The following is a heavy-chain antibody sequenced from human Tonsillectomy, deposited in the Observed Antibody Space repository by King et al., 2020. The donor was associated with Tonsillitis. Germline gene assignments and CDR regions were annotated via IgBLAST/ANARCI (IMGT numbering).Heavy chain of an antibody. CDR1: GFTVSNNY. Sequence: VQLVESGGGLVQPGGSLRLSCAASGFTVSNNYMSWVRQAPGKGLEWVSVIYNGGSTYYAHSVKGRFTISRHNSKNTLYLQMNSLRAEDTAVYYCASGAAYYYYGMDVWGQGTTVTVSS. D-gene: IGHD1-26*01. CDR2: IYNGGST. J-gene: IGHJ6*02. V-gene: IGHV3-53*04. CDR3: ASGAAYYYYGMDV.